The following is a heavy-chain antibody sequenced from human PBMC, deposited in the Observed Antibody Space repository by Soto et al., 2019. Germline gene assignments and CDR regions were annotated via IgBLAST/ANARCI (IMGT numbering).Heavy chain of an antibody. CDR3: ARGQGDADY. V-gene: IGHV4-59*01. Sequence: QVQLQESGPGLVKPSETLSLTCTVSGGSISSYYWSWIRQPPGKGLEWIGYIYYSGSTNYNPSLKSRVTISVDTSKNQFSLKLSSVTAADTAVYYCARGQGDADYWGQGTLVTVSS. J-gene: IGHJ4*02. CDR2: IYYSGST. D-gene: IGHD1-26*01. CDR1: GGSISSYY.